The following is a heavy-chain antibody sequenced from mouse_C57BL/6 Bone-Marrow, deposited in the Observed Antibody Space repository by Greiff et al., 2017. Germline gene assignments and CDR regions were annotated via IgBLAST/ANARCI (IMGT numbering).Heavy chain of an antibody. CDR2: IYPGGGYT. CDR3: ARKGLYGNLYYFDY. Sequence: VQLQQSGAELVRPGTSVTMSCKASGYTFTNYWIGWAKQRPGHGLEWIGDIYPGGGYTNYNEKFKGKATLTADKSSSTAYMQFSSLTSEDSAIYYCARKGLYGNLYYFDYWGQGTTLTVSS. D-gene: IGHD2-1*01. CDR1: GYTFTNYW. J-gene: IGHJ2*01. V-gene: IGHV1-63*01.